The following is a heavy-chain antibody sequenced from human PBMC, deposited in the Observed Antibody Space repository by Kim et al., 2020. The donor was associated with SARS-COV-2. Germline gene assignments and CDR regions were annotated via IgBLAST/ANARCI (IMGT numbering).Heavy chain of an antibody. J-gene: IGHJ4*02. V-gene: IGHV4-34*01. CDR2: INHSGST. CDR1: GGSFSGYY. CDR3: ARGTYSSSSYRTPKKRGLDY. D-gene: IGHD6-6*01. Sequence: SETLSLTCAVYGGSFSGYYWSWIRQPPGKGLEWIGEINHSGSTNYNPSLKSRVTISVDTSKNQFSLKLSSVTAADTAVYYCARGTYSSSSYRTPKKRGLDYWGQGTLVTVSS.